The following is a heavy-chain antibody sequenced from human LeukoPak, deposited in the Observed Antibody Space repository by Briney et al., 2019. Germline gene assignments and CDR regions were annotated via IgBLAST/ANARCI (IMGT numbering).Heavy chain of an antibody. Sequence: PSETLSLTGTVSGDSISNYYWSWIRQPPEKGLEWIGYIYYSGSTNYNPSLKSRVTMSMDTSKNQLSLKLTSVTAADTAVYFCATRPPGQQWAPYFDYWGQGSLVTVSS. D-gene: IGHD1-1*01. J-gene: IGHJ4*02. V-gene: IGHV4-59*01. CDR2: IYYSGST. CDR1: GDSISNYY. CDR3: ATRPPGQQWAPYFDY.